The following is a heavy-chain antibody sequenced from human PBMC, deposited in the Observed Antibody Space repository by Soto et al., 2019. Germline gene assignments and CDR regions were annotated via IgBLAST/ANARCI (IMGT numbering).Heavy chain of an antibody. D-gene: IGHD3-10*01. Sequence: PSETLSLTCTVSGGSISSYYWSWIRQPPGKGLEWIGYIYCSGSTNYNPSLKSRVTISVDTSKNQFSLKLSSVTAADTAVYYCARYGSGSSVWFDPWGQGTLVTVSS. V-gene: IGHV4-59*01. CDR3: ARYGSGSSVWFDP. CDR1: GGSISSYY. CDR2: IYCSGST. J-gene: IGHJ5*02.